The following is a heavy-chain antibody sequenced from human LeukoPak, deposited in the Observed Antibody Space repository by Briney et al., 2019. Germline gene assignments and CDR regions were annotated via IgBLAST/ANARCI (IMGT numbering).Heavy chain of an antibody. J-gene: IGHJ4*02. CDR2: IKQDGSEQ. V-gene: IGHV3-7*04. CDR3: ARAPAQGSGYDFILSY. CDR1: GFTFSSYE. Sequence: PGGSLRLSCAASGFTFSSYEMNWVRQAPGKGLEWVANIKQDGSEQYYVDSVKGRFTISRDNAKNSLYLQMNSLRAEDTALYYCARAPAQGSGYDFILSYWGQGTLVTVSS. D-gene: IGHD5-12*01.